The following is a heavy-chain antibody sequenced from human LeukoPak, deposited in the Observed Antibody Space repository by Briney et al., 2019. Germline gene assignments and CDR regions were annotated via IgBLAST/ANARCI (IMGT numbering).Heavy chain of an antibody. CDR1: GFTFSRFI. J-gene: IGHJ4*02. V-gene: IGHV3-15*01. Sequence: GGSLRLSCAASGFTFSRFIMTWVRQAPGKGLEWVGHIKTKTDSGTTDYAAPVKGRFTISRDDSKNTLYLQMNSLKTEDTAVYYCTTDSWRSTSPDFDYWGQGTLVTVSS. D-gene: IGHD3-3*01. CDR2: IKTKTDSGTT. CDR3: TTDSWRSTSPDFDY.